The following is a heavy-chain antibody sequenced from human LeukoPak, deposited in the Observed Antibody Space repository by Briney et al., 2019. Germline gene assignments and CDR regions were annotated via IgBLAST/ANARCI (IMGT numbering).Heavy chain of an antibody. Sequence: SETLSLTCAVYGGSFSGYYWSWIRQPPGKGLEWIGEINHSGSTNYNPSLKSRVTISIDTSKNQFSLKLSSVTAADTAVCYCARVLNDPDAFDIWGKGKMVTVFS. CDR3: ARVLNDPDAFDI. CDR2: INHSGST. D-gene: IGHD3-16*01. J-gene: IGHJ3*02. V-gene: IGHV4-34*01. CDR1: GGSFSGYY.